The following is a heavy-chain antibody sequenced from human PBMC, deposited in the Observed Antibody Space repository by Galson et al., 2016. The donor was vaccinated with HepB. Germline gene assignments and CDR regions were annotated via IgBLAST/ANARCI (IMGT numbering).Heavy chain of an antibody. Sequence: SLRLSCAASRFSFSNYWMSWIRQAPGKGLEWVAKIKRDGSEMFYLDSVKGRFTISRDNAKNSSYLQMSSLRVEDTAVYYCARDPLDCDGDCYEAWGQGTLVTVSS. D-gene: IGHD2-21*02. J-gene: IGHJ5*02. CDR1: RFSFSNYW. V-gene: IGHV3-7*03. CDR2: IKRDGSEM. CDR3: ARDPLDCDGDCYEA.